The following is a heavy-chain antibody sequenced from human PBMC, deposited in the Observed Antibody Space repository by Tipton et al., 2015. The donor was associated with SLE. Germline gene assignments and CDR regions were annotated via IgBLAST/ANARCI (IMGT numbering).Heavy chain of an antibody. CDR3: ARISFGDYPDD. J-gene: IGHJ4*02. D-gene: IGHD4-17*01. Sequence: SLRLSCAASGFMFSSFGMHWVRQAPGRGLEWVAIIWYDGSIHHYADSVKGRFTISRDDSKNMLFLQMNSLRPEDTAIYYCARISFGDYPDDWGQGTLVTVSS. CDR2: IWYDGSIH. V-gene: IGHV3-33*08. CDR1: GFMFSSFG.